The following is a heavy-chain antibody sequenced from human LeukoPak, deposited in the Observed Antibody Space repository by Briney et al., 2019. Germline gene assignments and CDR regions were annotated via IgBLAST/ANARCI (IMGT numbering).Heavy chain of an antibody. J-gene: IGHJ6*03. V-gene: IGHV4-39*07. CDR2: IYYSGNT. Sequence: PSETLSLTCTVSGGSISNYYWGWIRQAPGKGLEWIGSIYYSGNTYYNSSLKSRVTISLDTSKNQFSLKLSSVTAADTAVYYCARGVAYYDFWSGYYTNPYYYYYMDVWGKGTTVTVSS. CDR3: ARGVAYYDFWSGYYTNPYYYYYMDV. D-gene: IGHD3-3*01. CDR1: GGSISNYY.